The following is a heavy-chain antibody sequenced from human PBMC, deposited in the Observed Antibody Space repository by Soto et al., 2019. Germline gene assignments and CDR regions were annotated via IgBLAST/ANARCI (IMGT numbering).Heavy chain of an antibody. Sequence: QMQLVQSGPEVKKPGTSVKGSCKASGFTFTSSAVQWVRQARGQRLEWIGWIVVGSGNTNYAQKFQERVTITRDMSTSPAYMELSSLRSEDTAVYYCAAALRYCVKVMGWGQGNLVTVSS. CDR3: AAALRYCVKVMG. CDR1: GFTFTSSA. J-gene: IGHJ4*02. D-gene: IGHD3-9*01. V-gene: IGHV1-58*01. CDR2: IVVGSGNT.